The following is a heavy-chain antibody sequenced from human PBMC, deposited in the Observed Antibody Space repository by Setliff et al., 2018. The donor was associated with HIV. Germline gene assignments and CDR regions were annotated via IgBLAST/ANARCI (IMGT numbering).Heavy chain of an antibody. CDR3: ARRNTMVRGIIIDPYDAFDM. D-gene: IGHD3-10*01. V-gene: IGHV4-39*01. J-gene: IGHJ3*02. CDR2: VFYSGST. Sequence: SETLSLTCTVSGASISRDGYYWGWIRQPPGKGLQWIGCVFYSGSTYYDPSLESRVTISVASSKTQFSLNLSSVTATDTAVYYCARRNTMVRGIIIDPYDAFDMWGQGTVVTVSS. CDR1: GASISRDGYY.